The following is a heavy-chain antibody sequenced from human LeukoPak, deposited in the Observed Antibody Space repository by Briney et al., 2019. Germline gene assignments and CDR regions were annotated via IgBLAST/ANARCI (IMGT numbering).Heavy chain of an antibody. V-gene: IGHV3-21*01. CDR2: ITSRSSHI. J-gene: IGHJ5*02. Sequence: GGSLRLSCEASGFTFSIYSISWFRQAPGKGLEWVSSITSRSSHIYYADSVKGRFTIFRDNARNSLYLQMNSLRAEDTAVYYCARDHHPSLVAEANWFDPWGQGTLVTVSS. CDR3: ARDHHPSLVAEANWFDP. D-gene: IGHD2-15*01. CDR1: GFTFSIYS.